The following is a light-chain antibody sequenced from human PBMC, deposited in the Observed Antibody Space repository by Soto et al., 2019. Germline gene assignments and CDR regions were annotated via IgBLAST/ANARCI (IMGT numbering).Light chain of an antibody. CDR2: DAS. J-gene: IGKJ2*01. CDR3: QQRSNWPPGYT. CDR1: QSVSSY. Sequence: EIVLTQSPATLSLSPGERATLSCRASQSVSSYLAWYQQKPGQAPRLLIYDASNRATGIPARFSGSGSGTAFTLTLSSLEPEDFAVYYCQQRSNWPPGYTFGQGTKLEIK. V-gene: IGKV3-11*01.